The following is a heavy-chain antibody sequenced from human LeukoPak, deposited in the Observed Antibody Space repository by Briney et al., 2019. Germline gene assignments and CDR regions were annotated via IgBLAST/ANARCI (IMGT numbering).Heavy chain of an antibody. V-gene: IGHV1-69*13. D-gene: IGHD3-22*01. J-gene: IGHJ6*02. Sequence: SVKVSRKASGGTFINFAISWVRQAPGQGLEWMGRIIPIYGTANYAQKFQGRVTITADESTSTAYMELSSLRSEDTAVYYCARPSGGAYYYDSYVGMDVWGQGTTVTVSS. CDR2: IIPIYGTA. CDR3: ARPSGGAYYYDSYVGMDV. CDR1: GGTFINFA.